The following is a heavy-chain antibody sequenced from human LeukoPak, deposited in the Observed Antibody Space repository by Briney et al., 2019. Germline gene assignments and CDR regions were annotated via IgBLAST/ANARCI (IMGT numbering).Heavy chain of an antibody. D-gene: IGHD2-21*01. CDR2: MNPNSGNT. CDR1: GYTFTIYG. J-gene: IGHJ6*03. Sequence: ASVRVSCKASGYTFTIYGINWVRQATGQGLEWMGWMNPNSGNTGYAQKFQGRVTITRNTSISTAYMELSSLRSEDTAVYYCAREVRYYYMDVWGKGTTVTVSS. CDR3: AREVRYYYMDV. V-gene: IGHV1-8*03.